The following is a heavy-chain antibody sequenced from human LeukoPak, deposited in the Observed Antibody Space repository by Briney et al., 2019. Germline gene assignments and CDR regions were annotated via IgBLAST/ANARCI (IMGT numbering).Heavy chain of an antibody. J-gene: IGHJ4*02. CDR2: IIVGSGAT. CDR1: GFTSTNFA. V-gene: IGHV1-58*01. D-gene: IGHD3-16*01. CDR3: AADLSNPRMGASYLDS. Sequence: SVKVSCKASGFTSTNFAVQWVRQARGQRLEWIGWIIVGSGATKCAQDFRERVTITRDLSTSTLYMELRSLTSEDTAVYYCAADLSNPRMGASYLDSWGQGTLVTVSS.